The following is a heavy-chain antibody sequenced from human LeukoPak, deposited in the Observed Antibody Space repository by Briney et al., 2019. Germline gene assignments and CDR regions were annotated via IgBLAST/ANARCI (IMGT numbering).Heavy chain of an antibody. CDR2: IIPSFGRA. J-gene: IGHJ4*02. CDR3: ASEGVVVPAAMSPLGY. D-gene: IGHD2-2*01. Sequence: SVKVSCKASGGTFISYAISWVGQAPGQGREGMGGIIPSFGRANYAQKFQGRGTITADESTSTAYMELSSLRSEDTAVYYCASEGVVVPAAMSPLGYWGQGTLVTVSS. V-gene: IGHV1-69*13. CDR1: GGTFISYA.